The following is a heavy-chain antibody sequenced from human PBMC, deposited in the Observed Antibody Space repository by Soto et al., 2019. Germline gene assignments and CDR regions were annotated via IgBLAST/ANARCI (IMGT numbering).Heavy chain of an antibody. Sequence: QVQLVESGGGVVQPGRSLRLSCAASAFIFSNYAMHWVRRAPGKGLEWVAVISSDGGTKFYGDSVKGRFTISRDNSKNTLYLQMNSLRTEDTAVYYCAKDAAAAGTFDYWGQGTLVTVSS. D-gene: IGHD6-25*01. CDR2: ISSDGGTK. J-gene: IGHJ4*02. CDR1: AFIFSNYA. V-gene: IGHV3-30*18. CDR3: AKDAAAAGTFDY.